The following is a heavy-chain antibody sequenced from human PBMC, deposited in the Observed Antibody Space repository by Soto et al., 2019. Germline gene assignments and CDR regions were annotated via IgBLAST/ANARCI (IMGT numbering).Heavy chain of an antibody. CDR2: FSGSVGIT. Sequence: GGSLRLSCAASGFTFSSYAMSWVRQAPGKGLEWVSFFSGSVGITYYADSVKGRFTISRDNSKNTLYLQINSLRADDTAVYYCAKDRHGVLMVYAFDIWGQGTMVTVSS. CDR3: AKDRHGVLMVYAFDI. D-gene: IGHD2-8*01. V-gene: IGHV3-23*01. J-gene: IGHJ3*02. CDR1: GFTFSSYA.